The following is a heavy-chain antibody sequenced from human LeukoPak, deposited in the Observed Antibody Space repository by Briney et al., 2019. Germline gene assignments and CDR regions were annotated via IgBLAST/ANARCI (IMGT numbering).Heavy chain of an antibody. CDR2: ISSNGDNT. D-gene: IGHD4-17*01. CDR1: GFTFSTYV. J-gene: IGHJ4*02. CDR3: AKDYDYGDYAVDY. V-gene: IGHV3-64*04. Sequence: GGSLRLSCSVSGFTFSTYVMHWVRQAPGKGLEYVSAISSNGDNTYYADSVKGRFTISRDNSKNTLYLQMNSLRAEDTAVYYCAKDYDYGDYAVDYWGQGTLVTVSS.